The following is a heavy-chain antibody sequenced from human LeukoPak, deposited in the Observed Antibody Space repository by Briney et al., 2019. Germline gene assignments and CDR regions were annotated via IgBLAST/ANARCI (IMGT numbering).Heavy chain of an antibody. CDR1: GFTFSSYW. V-gene: IGHV3-7*01. Sequence: GGSLRLSCAASGFTFSSYWMSWVRQAPGKGLEWVGHAKQDGSETYYVDSVKGRFTVSRDNAKNSLFLQMNSLRVEDTAMYYCARDLPSSGYWYRDAFVWGRGTMVTVSS. CDR2: AKQDGSET. CDR3: ARDLPSSGYWYRDAFV. J-gene: IGHJ3*01. D-gene: IGHD3-22*01.